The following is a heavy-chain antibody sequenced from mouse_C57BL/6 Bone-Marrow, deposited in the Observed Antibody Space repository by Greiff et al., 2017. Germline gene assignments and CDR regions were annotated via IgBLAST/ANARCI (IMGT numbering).Heavy chain of an antibody. Sequence: QVQLQQSGPGLVQPSPSLSITCTVSGFSLTSYGVHWVRQSPGKGLEWLGVIWTGGSTDYNAAFMSSLSITKDNSKRQGFFKMNSMQADDTTIYDGAKGYDGYYAMDYWDQGTSVTVSS. V-gene: IGHV2-5*01. CDR1: GFSLTSYG. J-gene: IGHJ4*01. CDR2: IWTGGST. CDR3: AKGYDGYYAMDY. D-gene: IGHD2-14*01.